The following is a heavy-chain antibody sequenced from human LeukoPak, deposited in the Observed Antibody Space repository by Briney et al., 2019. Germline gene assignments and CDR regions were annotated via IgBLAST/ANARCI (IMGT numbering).Heavy chain of an antibody. V-gene: IGHV6-1*01. CDR3: ARGTLIAVAGTDFYYYYMDV. D-gene: IGHD6-19*01. CDR1: GDSVSSNSAA. Sequence: SQTLSLTCAISGDSVSSNSAAWNWIRQSPSRGLEWLGRTYYRSKWYNDYAVSVKSRITINPDTSKNQFSLQLNSVTPEDTAVYYCARGTLIAVAGTDFYYYYMDVWGKGTTVTISS. J-gene: IGHJ6*03. CDR2: TYYRSKWYN.